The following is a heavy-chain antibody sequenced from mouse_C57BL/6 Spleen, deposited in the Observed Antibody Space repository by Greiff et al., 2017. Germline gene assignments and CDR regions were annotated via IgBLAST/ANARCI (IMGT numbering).Heavy chain of an antibody. CDR3: AAYDYDRGAWYAY. CDR1: GFSLTSYG. J-gene: IGHJ3*01. CDR2: LWGDGST. V-gene: IGHV2-3*01. Sequence: QVQLQESGPGLVAPSQSLSITCTVSGFSLTSYGVSWVRQPPGKGLEWLGVLWGDGSTNYHSALISRLSISKDNSKSQVFLKLNNLQTDDTATYYCAAYDYDRGAWYAYWGQGTLVTVSA. D-gene: IGHD2-4*01.